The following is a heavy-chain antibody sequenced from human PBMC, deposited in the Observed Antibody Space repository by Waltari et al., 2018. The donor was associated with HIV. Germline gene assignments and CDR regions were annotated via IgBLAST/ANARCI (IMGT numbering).Heavy chain of an antibody. D-gene: IGHD3-10*01. CDR3: ARHEGLLWLNYFDH. V-gene: IGHV4-59*08. CDR1: GGSISSYY. Sequence: QVQLQESGPGLVKPSETLSLTCTVSGGSISSYYWSWIRQPPGKGLEWIGYIYNEGSTKYNPVLKSRVTMSVDTSKNQFSLRLRSVTAADTAMYYCARHEGLLWLNYFDHWGQGTLVTVPS. J-gene: IGHJ4*02. CDR2: IYNEGST.